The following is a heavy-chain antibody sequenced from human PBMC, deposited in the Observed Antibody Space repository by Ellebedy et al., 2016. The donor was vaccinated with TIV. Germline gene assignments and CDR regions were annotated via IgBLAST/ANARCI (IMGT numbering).Heavy chain of an antibody. J-gene: IGHJ4*02. Sequence: AASAKVSCKASGYTFTGHYIHWVRQAPGQGLEWMGWIDPNRGGANYVQKFQGRVTMTRDTSISTAYMELSRLTSDDTAVYYCVRNGWFCDYWGQGTQVTVSS. CDR1: GYTFTGHY. CDR3: VRNGWFCDY. V-gene: IGHV1-2*02. D-gene: IGHD2-15*01. CDR2: IDPNRGGA.